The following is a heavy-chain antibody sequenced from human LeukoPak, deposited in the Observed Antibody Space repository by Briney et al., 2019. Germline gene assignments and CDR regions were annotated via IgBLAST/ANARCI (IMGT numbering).Heavy chain of an antibody. D-gene: IGHD6-6*01. CDR3: ARNVPYGSSSRSRVDP. V-gene: IGHV4-38-2*01. CDR1: GYSISSGYY. CDR2: IYPSGNT. Sequence: SETLSLTCVVSGYSISSGYYWSWIRQPAGKELEWIGRIYPSGNTDYNPSLKSRVTMSLDTSKNQFSLKLSSVTAADTAIYYCARNVPYGSSSRSRVDPWGQGTLVTVSS. J-gene: IGHJ5*02.